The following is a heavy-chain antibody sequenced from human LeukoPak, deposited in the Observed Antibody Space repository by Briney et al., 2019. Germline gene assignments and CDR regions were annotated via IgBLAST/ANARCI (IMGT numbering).Heavy chain of an antibody. CDR2: IYTSGST. D-gene: IGHD1-26*01. V-gene: IGHV4-61*02. CDR1: GGSISSGSYY. CDR3: ARGVAGSGSTPKY. J-gene: IGHJ4*02. Sequence: PSQTLSLTCTVSGGSISSGSYYWSWIRQPAGKGLEWIGRIYTSGSTNYNPSLKSRLTISEDPSKSQSSLKLTSVTAADTAVYFCARGVAGSGSTPKYWGQGTLVTVSS.